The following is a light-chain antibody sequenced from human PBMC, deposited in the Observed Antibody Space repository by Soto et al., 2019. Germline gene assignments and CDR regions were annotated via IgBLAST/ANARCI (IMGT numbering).Light chain of an antibody. V-gene: IGLV1-51*01. CDR2: ENS. J-gene: IGLJ3*02. CDR1: SSNIGNNY. CDR3: GTWDSGLSAGGV. Sequence: QSALTQPPSVSAAPGQSVTISCSGSSSNIGNNYVSWYQQLPGTAPKLIIYENSKRPSGIPDRFSGSKSGTSATLAITGLQTGDEADYYCGTWDSGLSAGGVFGGGTKLTVL.